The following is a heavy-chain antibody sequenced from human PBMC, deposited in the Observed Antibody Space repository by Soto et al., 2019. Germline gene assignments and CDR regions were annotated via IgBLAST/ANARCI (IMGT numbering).Heavy chain of an antibody. CDR3: AKGYREYSSSWFDY. D-gene: IGHD6-13*01. Sequence: EVQLLESGGGLIQPGGSLRLSCAASGFTFSRNAMSWVRRAPGKGLEWVSVMSGSGGSTYYADSVTGRFTISRDNSKNTLYLQMNSLRAEDTAVYYCAKGYREYSSSWFDYWGQGTLVTVSS. CDR2: MSGSGGST. J-gene: IGHJ4*02. V-gene: IGHV3-23*01. CDR1: GFTFSRNA.